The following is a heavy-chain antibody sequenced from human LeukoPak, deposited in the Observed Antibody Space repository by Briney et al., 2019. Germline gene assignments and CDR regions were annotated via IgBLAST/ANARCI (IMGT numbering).Heavy chain of an antibody. CDR1: GGSISSSSYY. D-gene: IGHD4-17*01. J-gene: IGHJ4*02. Sequence: PSETLSLTCTVSGGSISSSSYYWGWIRQPPGKGLEWIGSIYYSGSTYYNPSLKSRVTISVDTSKNQFSLKLSSVTAADTAVYYCARVTPPETGYGDYIRYWGQGTLVTVSS. V-gene: IGHV4-39*07. CDR3: ARVTPPETGYGDYIRY. CDR2: IYYSGST.